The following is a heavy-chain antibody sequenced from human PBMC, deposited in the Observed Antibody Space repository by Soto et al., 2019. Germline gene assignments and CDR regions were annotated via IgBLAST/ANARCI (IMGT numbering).Heavy chain of an antibody. CDR1: GGSISSGGYY. CDR2: IYYSGST. Sequence: SETLSLTCTVSGGSISSGGYYWSWIRQHPGKGLEWIGYIYYSGSTYYNPSLKSRVTISVDTSKNQFSLKLSSVTAADTAVYYCARTGTAMAPYYWGQGTLVTVSS. D-gene: IGHD5-18*01. J-gene: IGHJ4*02. V-gene: IGHV4-31*03. CDR3: ARTGTAMAPYY.